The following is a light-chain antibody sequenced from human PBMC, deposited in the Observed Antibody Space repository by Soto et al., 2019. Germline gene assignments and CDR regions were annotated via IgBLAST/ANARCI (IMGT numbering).Light chain of an antibody. CDR3: SSYAGSNNYV. CDR1: SSDVGRYNS. V-gene: IGLV2-8*01. CDR2: EVS. Sequence: QSALTQPPSASGSPGQSVTVSCTGTSSDVGRYNSVFWFQQHPGKVPKLMIYEVSKRPSGVPDRFSGSKSGNTASLTVSGLQAEDEADYYCSSYAGSNNYVFGSRTKLTVL. J-gene: IGLJ1*01.